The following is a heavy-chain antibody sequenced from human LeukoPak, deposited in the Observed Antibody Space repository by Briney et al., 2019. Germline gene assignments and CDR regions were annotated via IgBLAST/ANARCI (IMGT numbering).Heavy chain of an antibody. CDR1: GFTFSSYA. D-gene: IGHD3-10*01. Sequence: GGSLRLPCAASGFTFSSYAMSWVRQAPGKGLEWVSAISGSGGSTYYADSVKGRFTIARENPKNTLYLQMNSLRAEDTAVYYCARDQSGYWGQGTLVTVSS. CDR2: ISGSGGST. J-gene: IGHJ4*02. V-gene: IGHV3-23*01. CDR3: ARDQSGY.